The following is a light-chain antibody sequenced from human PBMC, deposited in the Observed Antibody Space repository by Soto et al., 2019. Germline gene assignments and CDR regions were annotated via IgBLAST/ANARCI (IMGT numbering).Light chain of an antibody. CDR1: SSDIGGYYY. Sequence: QSALAQPRSVSGSPGQSVTISCTGTSSDIGGYYYVSWYQQHPGKAPKLMIYDVTKRPSGAPDRFSASKSGITASLTISGLQAEDEADYYCFSYEGTYTSYVFGTGTKVTVL. V-gene: IGLV2-11*01. CDR3: FSYEGTYTSYV. CDR2: DVT. J-gene: IGLJ1*01.